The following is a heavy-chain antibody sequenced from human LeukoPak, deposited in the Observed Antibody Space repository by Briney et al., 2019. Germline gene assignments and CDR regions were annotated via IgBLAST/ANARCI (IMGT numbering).Heavy chain of an antibody. J-gene: IGHJ4*02. Sequence: GGSLRLSCVASGFTFSSYWMTWVRQAPGKGLEWVANIKTDGSQIYYVDSGKGRFTISRDNAKNSLYLQMNSLRAEDTAVYYCARRAGAYSHPYDYWGQGTLVTVSS. CDR3: ARRAGAYSHPYDY. V-gene: IGHV3-7*03. CDR1: GFTFSSYW. D-gene: IGHD4/OR15-4a*01. CDR2: IKTDGSQI.